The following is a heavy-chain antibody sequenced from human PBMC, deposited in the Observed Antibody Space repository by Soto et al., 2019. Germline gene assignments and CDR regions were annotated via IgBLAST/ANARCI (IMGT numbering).Heavy chain of an antibody. D-gene: IGHD3-10*01. CDR2: AYHSGST. Sequence: QLQLQESGPGLVRPSGTLSLTCAVSGGFTSTNNWWSWVRQPPGKGLEWIGDAYHSGSTEYNPSLKSRVSISGGQAKNQISLKLTSATAADTAVYYCARSPPSSYYGGSGTFDYWGQGTLVTVSS. V-gene: IGHV4-4*02. CDR3: ARSPPSSYYGGSGTFDY. CDR1: GGFTSTNNW. J-gene: IGHJ4*02.